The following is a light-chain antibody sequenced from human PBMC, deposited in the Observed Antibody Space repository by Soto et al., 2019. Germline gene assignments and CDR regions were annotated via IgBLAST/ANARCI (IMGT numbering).Light chain of an antibody. V-gene: IGKV1-6*01. J-gene: IGKJ2*01. CDR3: LQDSEYPFT. CDR2: AVS. Sequence: AIQMTQSPSSLSASIGDRVTITCRASQDVRSDLGWYQQKPGEAPKLLIYAVSNLQSGVPSRFSGSGSGTEFTLTIRSLQPEDSATYYCLQDSEYPFTFGQGTKLETK. CDR1: QDVRSD.